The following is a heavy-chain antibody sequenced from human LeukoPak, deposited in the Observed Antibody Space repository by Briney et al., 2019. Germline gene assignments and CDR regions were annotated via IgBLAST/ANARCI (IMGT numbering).Heavy chain of an antibody. CDR1: GFTFGDYA. J-gene: IGHJ4*02. CDR3: TRGNSRYYDSSGYYYVYFDY. V-gene: IGHV3-49*03. CDR2: IRSKAYGGTT. D-gene: IGHD3-22*01. Sequence: GGSLRLSCTASGFTFGDYAMSWFRQAPGKGLEWVGFIRSKAYGGTTEYAASVKCRFTISRDDSKSIAYLQMNSLKTGDTAVYYCTRGNSRYYDSSGYYYVYFDYWGQGTLVTVSS.